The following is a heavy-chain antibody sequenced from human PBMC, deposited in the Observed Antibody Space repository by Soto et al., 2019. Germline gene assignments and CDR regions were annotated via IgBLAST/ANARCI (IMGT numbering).Heavy chain of an antibody. D-gene: IGHD3-9*01. CDR3: ATGTFFDLLDNPAPPLEF. CDR2: ISISSRTI. J-gene: IGHJ3*01. Sequence: EVQLVESGGGLVQPGGSLRLSCVASEFNFNTNDMNWVRQAPGKGLEWVSFISISSRTIYDADSVRGRFTISRDNAKNSLFRPMNSLRVEDTAVFYCATGTFFDLLDNPAPPLEFWGQGTMVTVSS. CDR1: EFNFNTND. V-gene: IGHV3-48*01.